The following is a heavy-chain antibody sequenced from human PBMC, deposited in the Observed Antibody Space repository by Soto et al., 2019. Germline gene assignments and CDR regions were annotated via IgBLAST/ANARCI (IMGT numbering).Heavy chain of an antibody. CDR1: GFTFSSYG. Sequence: GGSLRLSCAASGFTFSSYGMHWVRQAPGKGLEWVAVISYDGSNKYYADSVKGRFTISRDNSKNTLYLQMNSLRAEDTAVYYCAREWELLTLGAFDIWGKGTMGTVS. V-gene: IGHV3-30*03. CDR3: AREWELLTLGAFDI. D-gene: IGHD1-26*01. CDR2: ISYDGSNK. J-gene: IGHJ3*02.